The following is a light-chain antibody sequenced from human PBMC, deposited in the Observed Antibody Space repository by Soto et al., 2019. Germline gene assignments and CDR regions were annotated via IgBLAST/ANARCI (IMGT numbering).Light chain of an antibody. CDR2: EVT. CDR1: SSDVGAYDY. V-gene: IGLV2-14*01. CDR3: SSYTRSSTYV. Sequence: QSALTQPASVSESPGQSIAISCSGTSSDVGAYDYVSWYQHHPGKAPKLIIYEVTYRPSGVSNRFSASKSGNTASLSISGLQAEDEADYYCSSYTRSSTYVFGTGTKLTVL. J-gene: IGLJ1*01.